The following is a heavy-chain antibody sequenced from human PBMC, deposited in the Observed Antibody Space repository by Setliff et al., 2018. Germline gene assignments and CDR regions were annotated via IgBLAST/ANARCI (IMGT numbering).Heavy chain of an antibody. CDR1: GFTFSSYG. CDR2: ISYDGSNK. J-gene: IGHJ1*01. CDR3: AKEGYYDSSGYYVPAEYVQH. V-gene: IGHV3-30*18. D-gene: IGHD3-22*01. Sequence: GGSLRLSCAASGFTFSSYGMHWVRQAPGKGLEWVAVISYDGSNKYYADSVKGRFTISRDNSKNTLYLQMNSLRAEDTAVYYCAKEGYYDSSGYYVPAEYVQHWGQGTLVTVSS.